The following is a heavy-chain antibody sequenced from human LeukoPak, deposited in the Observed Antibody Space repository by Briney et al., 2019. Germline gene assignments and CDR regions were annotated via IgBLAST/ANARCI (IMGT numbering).Heavy chain of an antibody. CDR1: GFTFSSYS. V-gene: IGHV3-21*01. D-gene: IGHD3-22*01. Sequence: PGGSLRLSCAASGFTFSSYSMNWVRQAPGKGLEWVSSISSSSSYIYYADSVKGRFTISRDNAKNTLYLQMYSLRAEDTAVYYCARVVYYYDSSGYPNAFDMWGQGTMVTVSS. CDR2: ISSSSSYI. J-gene: IGHJ3*02. CDR3: ARVVYYYDSSGYPNAFDM.